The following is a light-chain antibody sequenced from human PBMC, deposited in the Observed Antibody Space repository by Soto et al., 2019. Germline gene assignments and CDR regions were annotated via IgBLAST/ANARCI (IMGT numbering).Light chain of an antibody. V-gene: IGKV1-8*01. CDR2: AAS. Sequence: AILMTQSPSSLSASPGDRVTITSRASQGISSYLAWYQQKPGKAPKLLIYAASTLQSGVPSRFSGSASGAEFTLTISNLQSEDFATYYCQQSFSPLLTFGGGTKVDIK. CDR3: QQSFSPLLT. CDR1: QGISSY. J-gene: IGKJ4*01.